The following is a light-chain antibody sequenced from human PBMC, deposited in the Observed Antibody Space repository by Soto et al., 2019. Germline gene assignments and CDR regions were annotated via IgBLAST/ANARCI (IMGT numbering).Light chain of an antibody. CDR2: AAS. CDR3: LQDYGYPRT. CDR1: QGIRND. Sequence: AIQMTQSPSSLSASVGDRVTITCRASQGIRNDLAWYQQKPWQAPKLLLYAASSLQGGVPSRFSGSGSGTDFTLTISSLQPEDFATYYCLQDYGYPRTFGQGTKVEIK. V-gene: IGKV1-6*01. J-gene: IGKJ1*01.